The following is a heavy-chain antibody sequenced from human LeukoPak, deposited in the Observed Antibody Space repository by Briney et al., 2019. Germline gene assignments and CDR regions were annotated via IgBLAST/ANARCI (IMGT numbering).Heavy chain of an antibody. Sequence: ASVNVSCKASGYTFIGYYVHWVRQAPGQGLEWMGWVNPNSGGTDYAQKFQGRITMTRETSISTAYMELNSLRSDDTAVYYCARAAITRDGYNSALDYWGQGTLVTVSS. J-gene: IGHJ4*02. CDR3: ARAAITRDGYNSALDY. D-gene: IGHD5-24*01. CDR1: GYTFIGYY. V-gene: IGHV1-2*02. CDR2: VNPNSGGT.